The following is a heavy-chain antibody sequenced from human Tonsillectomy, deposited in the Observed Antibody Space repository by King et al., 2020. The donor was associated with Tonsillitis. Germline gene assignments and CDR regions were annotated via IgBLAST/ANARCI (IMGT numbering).Heavy chain of an antibody. CDR2: ISWDGGST. CDR3: AQGIDVGWYYYYSMDV. CDR1: GFTFDDYA. J-gene: IGHJ6*02. V-gene: IGHV3-43D*03. Sequence: VQLVQSGGVVVQPGGSLRLSCAASGFTFDDYAMHWVRQAPGKGLEWVSLISWDGGSTYYADSVKGRFTISRDNSKNSLYLQMNSLRAEDTALYYCAQGIDVGWYYYYSMDVSGQGTTVTVSS.